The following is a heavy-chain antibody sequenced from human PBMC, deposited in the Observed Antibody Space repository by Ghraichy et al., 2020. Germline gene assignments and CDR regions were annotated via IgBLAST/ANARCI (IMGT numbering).Heavy chain of an antibody. CDR1: GYTFTSYG. CDR3: ARVDVVVPAAIDPDY. CDR2: ISAYNGNT. D-gene: IGHD2-2*02. J-gene: IGHJ4*02. Sequence: ALVKVSCKASGYTFTSYGISWVRQAPGQGLEWMGWISAYNGNTNYAQKLQGRVTMTTDTSTSTAYMELRSLRSDDTAVYYCARVDVVVPAAIDPDYWGQGTLVTVSS. V-gene: IGHV1-18*01.